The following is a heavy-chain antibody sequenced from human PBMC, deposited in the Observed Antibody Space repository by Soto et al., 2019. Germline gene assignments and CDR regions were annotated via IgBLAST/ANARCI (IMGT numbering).Heavy chain of an antibody. CDR1: GFTFRTNP. Sequence: QRLSCVASGFTFRTNPMSWVRQAPGKGLEWVSGVSDSGAKTYYADSVKGRFTVSRDNSKNTLYLEMKSLRAEDTAVYYCAKDFQFGGSGTGYFDNWGQGTLVTVSS. J-gene: IGHJ4*02. V-gene: IGHV3-23*01. CDR3: AKDFQFGGSGTGYFDN. CDR2: VSDSGAKT. D-gene: IGHD3-10*01.